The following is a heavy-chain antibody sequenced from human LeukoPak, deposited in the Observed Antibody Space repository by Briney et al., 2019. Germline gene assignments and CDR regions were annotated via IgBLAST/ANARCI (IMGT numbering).Heavy chain of an antibody. CDR3: AREPDYGSGLFYYGLDV. J-gene: IGHJ6*02. D-gene: IGHD3-10*01. CDR2: ISHNGST. Sequence: SGTLSLTCAVSGGFISRARWWNWVRQPPGKGLEWIGGISHNGSTIYNVSLKSRVTISLDRSTNQVSLKLSSVTAADTAMYYCAREPDYGSGLFYYGLDVWGQGTTVTVSS. V-gene: IGHV4-4*02. CDR1: GGFISRARW.